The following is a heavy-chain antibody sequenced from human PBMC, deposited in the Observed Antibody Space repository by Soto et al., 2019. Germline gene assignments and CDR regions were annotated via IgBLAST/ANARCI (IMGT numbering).Heavy chain of an antibody. CDR2: IYHTGIT. V-gene: IGHV4-4*02. J-gene: IGHJ6*02. CDR3: ERSSASRFYYYFGLDV. Sequence: SETLSLTCAVSGDSISSSNWWTWVRQPPGKGLEWIGDIYHTGITNYNPSLKSRVTILVDKSKNQFSLKLTSVTAADTAVYYCERSSASRFYYYFGLDVWGQGTTVTVSS. CDR1: GDSISSSNW.